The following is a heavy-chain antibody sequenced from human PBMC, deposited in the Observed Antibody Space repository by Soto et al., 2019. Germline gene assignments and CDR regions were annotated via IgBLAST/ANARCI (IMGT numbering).Heavy chain of an antibody. Sequence: SETLSLTCTVSGGSISSSSYYWGWIRQPPGKGLEWIGSIYYSGSTYYNPSLKSRVTISVDTSKNQFSLKLSSVTAADTAVYYCARYPGVRGPYYYYGMDVWGQGTTVTVSS. CDR3: ARYPGVRGPYYYYGMDV. J-gene: IGHJ6*02. D-gene: IGHD3-10*01. CDR2: IYYSGST. V-gene: IGHV4-39*01. CDR1: GGSISSSSYY.